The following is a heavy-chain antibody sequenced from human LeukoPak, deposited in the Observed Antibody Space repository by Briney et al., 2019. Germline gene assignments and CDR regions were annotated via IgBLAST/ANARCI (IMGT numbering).Heavy chain of an antibody. J-gene: IGHJ5*02. V-gene: IGHV4-30-4*08. Sequence: PSQTLSLTCTVSGGSISSGDYYWRWLRQPPGKGPEWIGYIYYSGSTYYNPSLKSRVTISVDTSKNQFSLKLSSVTAADTAVYYCARGSIVGATLEFDPWGQGTLVTVSS. CDR1: GGSISSGDYY. CDR2: IYYSGST. D-gene: IGHD1-26*01. CDR3: ARGSIVGATLEFDP.